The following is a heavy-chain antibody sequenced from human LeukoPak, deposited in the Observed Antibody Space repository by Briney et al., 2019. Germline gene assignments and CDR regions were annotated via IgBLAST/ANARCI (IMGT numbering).Heavy chain of an antibody. CDR3: ERVSEKY. J-gene: IGHJ4*02. CDR2: ISSSSSYI. D-gene: IGHD5-24*01. CDR1: GFTFSSYS. Sequence: GGSLRLSCAASGFTFSSYSMNWVRQAPGKGLELVSSISSSSSYIYYADSVKGRLTISRDNGKDSLYLQMSSLRAEDTAVYYCERVSEKYWGQGSLVTVSS. V-gene: IGHV3-21*01.